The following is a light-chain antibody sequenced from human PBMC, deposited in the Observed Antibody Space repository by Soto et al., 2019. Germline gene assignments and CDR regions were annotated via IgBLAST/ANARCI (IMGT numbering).Light chain of an antibody. Sequence: EIVMTQSPATLSVSPGERATRSCRAGQGVTTNFAWYQQKSGQSPRLLIYDVSIRATGVPARFSGTGSETDFTLTISGLQSEDSAVYFCQQYNNWPFSFGQGTRLEIK. CDR3: QQYNNWPFS. CDR2: DVS. J-gene: IGKJ5*01. V-gene: IGKV3-15*01. CDR1: QGVTTN.